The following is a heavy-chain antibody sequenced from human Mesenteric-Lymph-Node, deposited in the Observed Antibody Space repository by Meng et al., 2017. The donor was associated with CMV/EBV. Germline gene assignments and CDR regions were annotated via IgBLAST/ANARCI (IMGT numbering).Heavy chain of an antibody. Sequence: GGSLRLSCAASGFTFDSYSMNWVRQAPGKGLEWVSSISSSSSYIYYADSVKGRFTISRDNAKNSLYLQMNSLRAEDTAVYYCASVLRSLWSGYYMYYYYGMDVWGQGTTVTVSS. J-gene: IGHJ6*02. CDR3: ASVLRSLWSGYYMYYYYGMDV. CDR2: ISSSSSYI. CDR1: GFTFDSYS. D-gene: IGHD3-3*01. V-gene: IGHV3-21*01.